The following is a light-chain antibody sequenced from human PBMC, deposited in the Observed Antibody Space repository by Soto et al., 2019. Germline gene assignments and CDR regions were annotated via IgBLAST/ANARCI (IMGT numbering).Light chain of an antibody. Sequence: SYELTQPPSVSVAPGKTARITCGGNNIGSKSVHWYQQKPGQAPVLVIYYDSDRPSGIPERFSGSNSGNTATLTISRVEAGDEADYSCQVWDSSSDYRVYGGGTQLTV. J-gene: IGLJ2*01. CDR2: YDS. V-gene: IGLV3-21*04. CDR3: QVWDSSSDYRV. CDR1: NIGSKS.